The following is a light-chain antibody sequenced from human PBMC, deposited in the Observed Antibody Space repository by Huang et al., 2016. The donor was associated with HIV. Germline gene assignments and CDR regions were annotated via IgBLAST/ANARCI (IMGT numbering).Light chain of an antibody. CDR3: QQRNNWPIT. J-gene: IGKJ5*01. CDR2: GAS. V-gene: IGKV3-11*01. CDR1: QRVSSD. Sequence: DIVLTQSPATLSLSPGQRATLSCQASQRVSSDLVWYQQKPGQAPRLLMYGASNRATGVPARVSGSGSGTDFTLTINSLEPEDFAVYYCQQRNNWPITFGQGTRLEIK.